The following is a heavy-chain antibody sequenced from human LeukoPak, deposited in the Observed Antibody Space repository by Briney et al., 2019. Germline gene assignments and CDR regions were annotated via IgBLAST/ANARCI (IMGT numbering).Heavy chain of an antibody. J-gene: IGHJ4*02. CDR3: ARGEHNYYGSGSYDY. CDR1: GGSISSGDYY. Sequence: SETLSLTCTVSGGSISSGDYYWSWIRQPPGKGLEWIGYTYYSGSTYYNPSLQSRVTISVDTSKNQFSLKLNSVTAADTAVYYCARGEHNYYGSGSYDYWGQGTLVTVSS. D-gene: IGHD3-10*01. V-gene: IGHV4-30-4*01. CDR2: TYYSGST.